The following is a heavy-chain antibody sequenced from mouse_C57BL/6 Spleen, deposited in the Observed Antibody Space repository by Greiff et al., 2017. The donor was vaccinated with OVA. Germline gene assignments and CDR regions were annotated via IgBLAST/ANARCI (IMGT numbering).Heavy chain of an antibody. V-gene: IGHV1-80*01. CDR3: ARYYYGSSYVNYAMDY. CDR1: GYAFSSYW. CDR2: IYPGDGDT. J-gene: IGHJ4*01. Sequence: QVQLQQSGAELVKPGASVKISCKASGYAFSSYWMNWVKQRPGKGLEWIGQIYPGDGDTNYNGKFKGKATLTADKSSSTAYMQLSSLTSEDSAVYFCARYYYGSSYVNYAMDYWGQGTSVTVSS. D-gene: IGHD1-1*01.